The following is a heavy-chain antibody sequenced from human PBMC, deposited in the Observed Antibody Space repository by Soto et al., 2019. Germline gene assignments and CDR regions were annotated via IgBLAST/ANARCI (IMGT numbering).Heavy chain of an antibody. Sequence: QVQLVESGGGVVQPGRSLRLSCVASGFSFSGYGLHWVRQAPGKGLEWIAFISNDEKNDSYSDFLKGRFSVTRDNANHRLFLQMNIFRVMDTARYFFGRGTGISTPVGIDYWVYGALGTV. CDR2: ISNDEKND. CDR3: GRGTGISTPVGIDY. D-gene: IGHD1-26*01. V-gene: IGHV3-30*04. CDR1: GFSFSGYG. J-gene: IGHJ4*01.